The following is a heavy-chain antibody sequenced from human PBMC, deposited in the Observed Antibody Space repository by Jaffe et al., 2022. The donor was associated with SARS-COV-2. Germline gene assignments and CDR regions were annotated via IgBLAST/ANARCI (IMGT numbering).Heavy chain of an antibody. CDR3: ADSIVNWFDR. CDR1: GFTFSNHA. J-gene: IGHJ5*02. V-gene: IGHV3-23*01. Sequence: DVQLLESGGGLVQPGGSLRLSCAASGFTFSNHAMSWVRQAPGQGLEWVSLITDTGVSTHYADFVKGRFTISRDNSRSTLYLQMNSLRAEDTAIYYCADSIVNWFDRWGQGTLVTVSS. D-gene: IGHD3-16*02. CDR2: ITDTGVST.